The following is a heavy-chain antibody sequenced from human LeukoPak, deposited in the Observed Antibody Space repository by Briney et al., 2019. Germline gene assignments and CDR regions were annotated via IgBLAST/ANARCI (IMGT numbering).Heavy chain of an antibody. D-gene: IGHD2-8*01. CDR1: GGSFSGYY. Sequence: SETLSLTCAVYGGSFSGYYWSWIRQPPGKGLEWSGEINHSGSTNYNPSLKSRVIISVDTSKNQFSLKLSSVTAADTAVYYCASRTGGIVLMVYAEYYFDYWGQRTLVTVSS. J-gene: IGHJ4*02. V-gene: IGHV4-34*01. CDR2: INHSGST. CDR3: ASRTGGIVLMVYAEYYFDY.